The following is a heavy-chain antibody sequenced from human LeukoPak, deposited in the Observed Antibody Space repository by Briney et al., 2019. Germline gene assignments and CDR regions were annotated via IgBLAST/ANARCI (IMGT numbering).Heavy chain of an antibody. CDR2: IYHSGST. Sequence: PSGTLSLTCAVSGGSISSSNWWSWVRQPPGKGLEWIGEIYHSGSTNYNPSLKSRVTISVDKSKNQFSLKLSSVTAADTAVYYCARVGGSSWSTDAFDILGQGTMVTVSS. V-gene: IGHV4-4*02. D-gene: IGHD6-13*01. J-gene: IGHJ3*02. CDR3: ARVGGSSWSTDAFDI. CDR1: GGSISSSNW.